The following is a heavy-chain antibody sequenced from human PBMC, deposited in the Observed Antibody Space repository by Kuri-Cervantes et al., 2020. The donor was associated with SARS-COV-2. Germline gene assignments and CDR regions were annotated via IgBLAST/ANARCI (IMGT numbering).Heavy chain of an antibody. Sequence: SETLSLTCTVSGGSISSGDYYWSWIRQPPGKGLEWIGYIYYSGSTYYNPSLKSRVTISVDTSKNQFSLKLSSVTAADTAVYYCARGDSSGYFNWFDPWGQGTLVTLL. D-gene: IGHD3-22*01. CDR1: GGSISSGDYY. CDR2: IYYSGST. CDR3: ARGDSSGYFNWFDP. J-gene: IGHJ5*02. V-gene: IGHV4-30-4*08.